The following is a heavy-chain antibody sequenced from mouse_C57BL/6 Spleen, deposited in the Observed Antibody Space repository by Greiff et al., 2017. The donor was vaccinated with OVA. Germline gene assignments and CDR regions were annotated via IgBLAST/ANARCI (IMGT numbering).Heavy chain of an antibody. J-gene: IGHJ1*03. CDR3: AGGYGISCCYFDV. Sequence: EVQRVESGGGLVQPGGSMKLSCVASGFTFSNYWMNWVRQSPEKGLAWVAQIRLKSDNYATHYVESVKGRFTISRDDPKSIVYLQMNNLRAEDTGIYYCAGGYGISCCYFDVWGTGTTVTVSS. CDR1: GFTFSNYW. V-gene: IGHV6-3*01. D-gene: IGHD1-1*01. CDR2: IRLKSDNYAT.